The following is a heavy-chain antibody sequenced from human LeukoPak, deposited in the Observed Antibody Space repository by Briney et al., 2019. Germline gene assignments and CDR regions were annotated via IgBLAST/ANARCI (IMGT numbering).Heavy chain of an antibody. J-gene: IGHJ4*02. CDR3: ARASTSCYCFDY. Sequence: ASVKVSCKASGYTFISYPMHWVRQAPGQRLEWMGWINAGNGNTKYSQNFQGRVAITRDTSASTAYMELSSLRSEDTAVYYCARASTSCYCFDYWGQGTLVTVSS. D-gene: IGHD2-2*01. CDR1: GYTFISYP. CDR2: INAGNGNT. V-gene: IGHV1-3*01.